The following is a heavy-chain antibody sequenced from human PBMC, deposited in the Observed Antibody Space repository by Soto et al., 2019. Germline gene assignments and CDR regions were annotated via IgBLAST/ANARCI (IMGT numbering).Heavy chain of an antibody. CDR3: ARDGTGIVPAAGGWFDP. CDR1: GGSISSYY. CDR2: IYYSGST. Sequence: SETLSLTCTVSGGSISSYYWSWIRQHPGKGLEWIGYIYYSGSTNYNPSLKSRVTISVDTSKNQFSLKLSSVTAADTAVYYCARDGTGIVPAAGGWFDPWGQGTLVTVSS. J-gene: IGHJ5*02. D-gene: IGHD2-2*01. V-gene: IGHV4-59*01.